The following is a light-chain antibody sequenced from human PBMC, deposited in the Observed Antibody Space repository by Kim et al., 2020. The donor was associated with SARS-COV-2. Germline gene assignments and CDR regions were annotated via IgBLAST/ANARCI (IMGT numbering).Light chain of an antibody. Sequence: ASIGDRVTIACRASESMSGSLAWYQQKPGKAPNLIIYGASTLESGVPSRFSGSASGTEFTLTISSLQPDDFATYYCQQYNSFPWTFGQGTKVDIK. J-gene: IGKJ1*01. CDR1: ESMSGS. CDR2: GAS. CDR3: QQYNSFPWT. V-gene: IGKV1-5*03.